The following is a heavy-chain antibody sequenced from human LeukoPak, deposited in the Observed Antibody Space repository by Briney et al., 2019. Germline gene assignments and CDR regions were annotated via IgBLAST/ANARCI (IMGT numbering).Heavy chain of an antibody. CDR3: ARQQRSGWYFDL. Sequence: PSETLSLTCAVYGGSFSGYYWSWIRQPPGKGLEWIGNIYYSGSTYYNPSLNSRVTISVDTSKNQFSLRLSSVTAADTAVYYCARQQRSGWYFDLWGRGTLVTVSS. J-gene: IGHJ2*01. D-gene: IGHD3-3*01. CDR1: GGSFSGYY. CDR2: IYYSGST. V-gene: IGHV4-34*01.